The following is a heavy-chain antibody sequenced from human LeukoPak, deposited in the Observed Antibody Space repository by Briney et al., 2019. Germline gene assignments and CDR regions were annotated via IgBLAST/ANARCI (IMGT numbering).Heavy chain of an antibody. CDR2: IIPIFGTA. CDR3: ARVPDITGTTYWFDP. Sequence: EASVKVSRKASGGTFSSYAISWVRQAPGQGLEWMGGIIPIFGTANYAQKFQGRVTITTDESTSTAYMELSSLRSEDTAVYYCARVPDITGTTYWFDPWGQGTLVTVSS. V-gene: IGHV1-69*05. CDR1: GGTFSSYA. J-gene: IGHJ5*02. D-gene: IGHD1-7*01.